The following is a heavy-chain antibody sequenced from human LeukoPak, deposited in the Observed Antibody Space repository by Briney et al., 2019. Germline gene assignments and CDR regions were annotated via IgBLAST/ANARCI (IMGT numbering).Heavy chain of an antibody. CDR2: ISGSGGST. D-gene: IGHD5-18*01. Sequence: PGGSLRLSCAASGFTFSSYWMSWVRQAPGKGLEWVSAISGSGGSTYYADSVKGRFTISRDNSKNTLYLQMNSLRAEDTAVYYCAKGPRGYSYGYVDYWGQGTLVTVSS. CDR3: AKGPRGYSYGYVDY. V-gene: IGHV3-23*01. J-gene: IGHJ4*02. CDR1: GFTFSSYW.